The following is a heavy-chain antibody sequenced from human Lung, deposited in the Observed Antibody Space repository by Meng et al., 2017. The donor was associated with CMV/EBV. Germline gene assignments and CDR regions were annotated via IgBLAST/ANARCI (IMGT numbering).Heavy chain of an antibody. CDR2: MYSGGIT. J-gene: IGHJ4*02. CDR3: AGNSESRH. CDR1: GFSVGSEY. Sequence: GGSLRLSCAASGFSVGSEYMSWVRQAPGKGLEWVSLMYSGGITRYSDSVRGRFTISRDSSKNTLFLQMNSLRAEDTAVYYCAGNSESRHWGQGTLVTASS. V-gene: IGHV3-53*01. D-gene: IGHD2/OR15-2a*01.